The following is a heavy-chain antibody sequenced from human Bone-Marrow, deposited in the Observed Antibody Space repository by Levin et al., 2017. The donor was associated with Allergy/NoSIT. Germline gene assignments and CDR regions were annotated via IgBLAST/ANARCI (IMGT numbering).Heavy chain of an antibody. CDR2: VWFDRRDE. J-gene: IGHJ5*02. V-gene: IGHV3-33*01. Sequence: PGESLKISCAASGFTFATYGMHWVRQPPGRGLEWVAFVWFDRRDENYGDSVKGRFTISRDNSKNMVYLQMNSLRDEDTAIYYCVRGPGSGIHYYWFDPWGPGTLVRVSS. CDR3: VRGPGSGIHYYWFDP. D-gene: IGHD1-26*01. CDR1: GFTFATYG.